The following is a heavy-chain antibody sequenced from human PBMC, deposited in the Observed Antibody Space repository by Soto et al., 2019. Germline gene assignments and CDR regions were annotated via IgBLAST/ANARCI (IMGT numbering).Heavy chain of an antibody. V-gene: IGHV3-33*01. D-gene: IGHD1-26*01. J-gene: IGHJ4*02. CDR1: GFNLRSYV. CDR3: ARVYANSEWELPGF. Sequence: QVQLVESGGGVVQPGRTLRLSCVASGFNLRSYVMHWFRQAPGKGPEWVAVIWYDGSNEKYADSVKGRFTISRDDSRNTLYLQTHSPRAEDTAVYYCARVYANSEWELPGFWGQGNRVTVPS. CDR2: IWYDGSNE.